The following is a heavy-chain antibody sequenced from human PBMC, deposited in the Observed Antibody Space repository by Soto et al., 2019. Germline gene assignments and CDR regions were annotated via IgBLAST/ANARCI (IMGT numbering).Heavy chain of an antibody. CDR1: GYSFTSYW. J-gene: IGHJ6*02. V-gene: IGHV5-51*01. D-gene: IGHD3-22*01. CDR2: IYPGDSDT. CDR3: ASSHYYYDSSGYYGYYYYGMDV. Sequence: PGESLKISCKGSGYSFTSYWIGWVRQMPGKGLEWMGIIYPGDSDTRYSPSFQGQVTISADKSNSTAYLQWSSLKASDTAMYYCASSHYYYDSSGYYGYYYYGMDVWGQGTTVTVSS.